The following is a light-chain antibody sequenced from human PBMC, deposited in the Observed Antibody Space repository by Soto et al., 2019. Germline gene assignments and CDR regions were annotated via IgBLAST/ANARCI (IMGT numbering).Light chain of an antibody. CDR2: EVI. CDR1: GSDVGGYNF. J-gene: IGLJ1*01. V-gene: IGLV2-14*01. Sequence: QSALTQPASVSGSPGQTIAISCTGTGSDVGGYNFVSWYRQHPGKAPQLIIYEVINRPSGVSNRFSGSKTGNTASLTISGLQAEDEADYYCFSHRGGDSHVFGTGTKLTVL. CDR3: FSHRGGDSHV.